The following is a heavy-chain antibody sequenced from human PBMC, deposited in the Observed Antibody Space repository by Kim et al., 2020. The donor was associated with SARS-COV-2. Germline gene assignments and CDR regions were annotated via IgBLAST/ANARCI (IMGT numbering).Heavy chain of an antibody. CDR2: ISPGGGST. J-gene: IGHJ5*02. D-gene: IGHD3-3*01. Sequence: ASVKVSCKASGYTFTSYYMHWVRQAPGQGLEWMGIISPGGGSTSYAQMFQGRVTMTRDTSTSTLYMELSSLRSEDTAVYYCARDKGSDFWSGSLEVDPWGQGTLVTVSS. CDR3: ARDKGSDFWSGSLEVDP. V-gene: IGHV1-46*01. CDR1: GYTFTSYY.